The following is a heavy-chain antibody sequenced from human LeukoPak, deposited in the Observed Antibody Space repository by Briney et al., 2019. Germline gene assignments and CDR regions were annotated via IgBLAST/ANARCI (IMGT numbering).Heavy chain of an antibody. CDR2: IYYSGST. J-gene: IGHJ4*02. CDR1: GGSISSYY. D-gene: IGHD6-13*01. CDR3: AREGIAAAGLDY. V-gene: IGHV4-59*01. Sequence: TTSETLSLTCTVSGGSISSYYWSWIRQPPGKGLEWIGYIYYSGSTNYNPCLKSRVTISVDTSKNQFSLKLSSVTAADTAVYYCAREGIAAAGLDYWGQGTLVTVSS.